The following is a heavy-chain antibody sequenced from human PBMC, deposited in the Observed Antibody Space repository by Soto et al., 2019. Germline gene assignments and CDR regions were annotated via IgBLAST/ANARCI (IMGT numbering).Heavy chain of an antibody. J-gene: IGHJ4*02. CDR2: INHSGST. Sequence: PSETLSLTCAVYGGSFSGYYWSWIRQPPGKGLEWIGEINHSGSTNYNPSLKSRVTISVDTSKNQFSLKLSSVTAADTAVYYCACSRVGSWYVYWGPGPLVTVSS. D-gene: IGHD6-13*01. CDR1: GGSFSGYY. V-gene: IGHV4-34*01. CDR3: ACSRVGSWYVY.